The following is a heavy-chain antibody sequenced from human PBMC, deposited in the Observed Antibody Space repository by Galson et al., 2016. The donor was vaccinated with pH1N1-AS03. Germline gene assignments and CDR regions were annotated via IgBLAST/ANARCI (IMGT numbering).Heavy chain of an antibody. V-gene: IGHV3-30*02. CDR1: GFTLSGYG. Sequence: SLRLSCAASGFTLSGYGMHWVRQAPGKGPEWVAFIQYDESYRNYADSVKGRFSISRDISKNTLYLQMNSLRVEDTAMFYCVKESSKEAGDYWGRGVMVTVSS. CDR2: IQYDESYR. J-gene: IGHJ4*02. CDR3: VKESSKEAGDY.